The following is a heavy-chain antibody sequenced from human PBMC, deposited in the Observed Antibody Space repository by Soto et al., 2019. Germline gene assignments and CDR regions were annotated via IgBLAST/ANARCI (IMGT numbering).Heavy chain of an antibody. V-gene: IGHV3-30*18. CDR2: ISYDGSNK. D-gene: IGHD1-26*01. CDR3: AKDLGQRGVGAPRTPYYYYGMDV. Sequence: GGSLRLSCAASGFTFSSYGMHWVRQAPGKGLEWVAVISYDGSNKYYADSVKGRFTISRDNSKNTLYLQMNSLRAEDTAVYYCAKDLGQRGVGAPRTPYYYYGMDVWGQGTTVTVSS. CDR1: GFTFSSYG. J-gene: IGHJ6*02.